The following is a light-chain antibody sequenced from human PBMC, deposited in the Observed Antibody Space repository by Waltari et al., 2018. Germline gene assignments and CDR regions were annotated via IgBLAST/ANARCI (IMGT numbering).Light chain of an antibody. Sequence: QSVLTQPPSASGTPGQRVTISCSGRSSNIGDNTVAWFQQVPGAAPKLLIYIDNERPSGVPDRFSGSKSGTSASLAISGLQSEDEALYYCAAWDDSLSGVVFGGGTKLTVL. V-gene: IGLV1-44*01. CDR3: AAWDDSLSGVV. CDR1: SSNIGDNT. CDR2: IDN. J-gene: IGLJ2*01.